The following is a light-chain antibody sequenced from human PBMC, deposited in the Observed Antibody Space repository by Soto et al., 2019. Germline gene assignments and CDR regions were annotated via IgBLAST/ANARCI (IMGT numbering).Light chain of an antibody. CDR3: AAWDDSLSVV. J-gene: IGLJ2*01. Sequence: QSVLTQPPSASGTPGQRVTISCSGSSSNIGGNYVYWYQQLPGTAPKLLIYRNNQRPSGVPDRFSGSKSGTSASLAISGLRSEDEADYYCAAWDDSLSVVFGGGTMLTVL. CDR1: SSNIGGNY. V-gene: IGLV1-47*01. CDR2: RNN.